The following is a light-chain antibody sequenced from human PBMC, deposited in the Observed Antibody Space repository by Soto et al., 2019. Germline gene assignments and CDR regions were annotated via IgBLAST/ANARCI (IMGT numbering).Light chain of an antibody. CDR2: DAS. CDR3: QQPSNWPLT. Sequence: IVLTQSPATLSLSPGERATLSCRASQSVSSYLAWYQQKPGQAPRLLIYDASNRATGIPARFSGSGSGTDFTLTISSLEPEDFAVYYCQQPSNWPLTFGGGTKVDIK. J-gene: IGKJ4*01. CDR1: QSVSSY. V-gene: IGKV3-11*01.